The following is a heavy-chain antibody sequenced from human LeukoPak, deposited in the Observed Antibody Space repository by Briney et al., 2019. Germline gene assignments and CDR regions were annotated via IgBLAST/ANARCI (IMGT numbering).Heavy chain of an antibody. CDR1: GFTFSSYG. D-gene: IGHD3-10*01. CDR3: ANYGSGSYWVTRTEYYYYMDV. Sequence: GGSLRLSCAASGFTFSSYGMSWIRQAPGKGLEWISGISGSGGSTYYADSVKGRFNISRDNSKNTMYLQMNSLRDEDTAVYYCANYGSGSYWVTRTEYYYYMDVWGKGTTVTISS. CDR2: ISGSGGST. V-gene: IGHV3-23*01. J-gene: IGHJ6*03.